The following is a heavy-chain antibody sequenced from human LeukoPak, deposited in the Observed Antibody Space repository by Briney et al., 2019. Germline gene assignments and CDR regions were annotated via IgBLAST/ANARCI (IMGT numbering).Heavy chain of an antibody. CDR1: GITFSNYG. V-gene: IGHV3-48*04. CDR2: ISTSSSTI. J-gene: IGHJ4*02. Sequence: QPGGSLRLSCAASGITFSNYGMSWVRQAPGRGLEWVSYISTSSSTIYYADSVKGRFTISRDNAKNSLYLQMNSLTAEDTAVYYCARRGWRDYWGQGTLVTVSS. D-gene: IGHD2-15*01. CDR3: ARRGWRDY.